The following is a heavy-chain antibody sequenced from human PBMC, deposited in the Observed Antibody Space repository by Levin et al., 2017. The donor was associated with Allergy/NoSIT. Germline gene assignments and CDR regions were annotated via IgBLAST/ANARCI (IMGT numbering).Heavy chain of an antibody. CDR1: GGSFSNYY. J-gene: IGHJ4*02. CDR2: INHRGAT. D-gene: IGHD3-10*01. V-gene: IGHV4-34*01. CDR3: VSIPREFREPFDS. Sequence: KASETLSLTCAVFGGSFSNYYWSWIRQPPGKGLEWIGEINHRGATNYRPSLKSRVTMSVDTSKNQFSLKLTSVTATDTAMYYCVSIPREFREPFDSWGEGGLVTVSS.